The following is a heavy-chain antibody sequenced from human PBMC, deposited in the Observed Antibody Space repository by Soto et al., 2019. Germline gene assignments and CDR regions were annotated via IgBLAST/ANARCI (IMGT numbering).Heavy chain of an antibody. D-gene: IGHD3-16*01. Sequence: SETLSLTCVVSGGSLSDYFWSWIRQPPGMALEWIGDINRRGSTNYNPSLKSRLTISVDTSKNQFSLKLSSVTAADTAVYYCARTLDYGHMDVWGKGTTVTVSS. CDR3: ARTLDYGHMDV. V-gene: IGHV4-34*01. CDR2: INRRGST. CDR1: GGSLSDYF. J-gene: IGHJ6*03.